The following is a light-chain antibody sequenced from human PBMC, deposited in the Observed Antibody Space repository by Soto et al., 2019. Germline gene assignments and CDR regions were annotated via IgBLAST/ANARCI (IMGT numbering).Light chain of an antibody. CDR2: GNS. V-gene: IGLV1-40*01. CDR3: QSYDSSLSGWV. CDR1: SPNIGAGYD. J-gene: IGLJ3*02. Sequence: QSVLTQPPSVSGAQGQGVPTPCPGTSPNIGAGYDVHWYQQLPGTAPKLLIYGNSNRPSGVPDRFSGSKSGTSASLAITGLQAEDEADYYCQSYDSSLSGWVFGGGTKVTVL.